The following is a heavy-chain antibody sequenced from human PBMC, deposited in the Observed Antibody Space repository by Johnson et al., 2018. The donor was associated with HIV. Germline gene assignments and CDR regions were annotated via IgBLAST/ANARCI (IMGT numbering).Heavy chain of an antibody. D-gene: IGHD4-17*01. CDR1: GFTFNSYA. CDR3: ARDGTTGPSGDAFDI. Sequence: QVQLVESGGGLVQPGGSLRLSCAASGFTFNSYALHWVRKAPGKRLAWVALISYDGSNKYYAASVTGLFPISRDNSKNTLFLQMNSLSAEDTALYYCARDGTTGPSGDAFDIWGQGTMVTVSS. V-gene: IGHV3-30-3*01. CDR2: ISYDGSNK. J-gene: IGHJ3*02.